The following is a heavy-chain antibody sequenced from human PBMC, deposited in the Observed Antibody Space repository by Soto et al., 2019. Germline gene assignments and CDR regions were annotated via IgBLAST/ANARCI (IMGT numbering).Heavy chain of an antibody. CDR2: IGTVGDP. CDR1: GFTFSRYD. CDR3: ARAEMAGGFANWYFDL. D-gene: IGHD2-8*02. Sequence: PXGSLRLSCVDSGFTFSRYDMHWVRQATGKGLEWVSAIGTVGDPYYPGSVKGRFTISRENAKNSLYLQMNSLRAGDTAVYYCARAEMAGGFANWYFDLWGRGTLVTVSS. J-gene: IGHJ2*01. V-gene: IGHV3-13*05.